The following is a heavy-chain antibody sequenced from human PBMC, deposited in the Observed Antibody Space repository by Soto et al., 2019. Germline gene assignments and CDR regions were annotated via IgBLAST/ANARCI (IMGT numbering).Heavy chain of an antibody. CDR3: AKDLMTYYDFWSGYGPFDY. D-gene: IGHD3-3*01. CDR2: ISYDGSNK. V-gene: IGHV3-30*18. CDR1: GFTFSSYG. J-gene: IGHJ4*02. Sequence: GGSLRLSCAASGFTFSSYGMHWVRQAPGKGLEWVAVISYDGSNKYYADSVKGRFTISRDNSKNTLYLQMNSLRAEDTAVYYCAKDLMTYYDFWSGYGPFDYWGQGTLVTVSS.